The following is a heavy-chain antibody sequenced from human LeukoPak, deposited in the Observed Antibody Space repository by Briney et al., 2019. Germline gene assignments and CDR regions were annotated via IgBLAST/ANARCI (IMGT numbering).Heavy chain of an antibody. D-gene: IGHD3-22*01. CDR2: INAGNGNT. Sequence: ASVKVSCKASGYTFTSYAMHWVRQAPGQRLEWMGWINAGNGNTKYSQKFQGRVTITRDTSASTAYMELSSLRSEDTAVYYCARVEEYYYDSSGKGWAFDIWSQGTMVTVSS. V-gene: IGHV1-3*01. CDR3: ARVEEYYYDSSGKGWAFDI. CDR1: GYTFTSYA. J-gene: IGHJ3*02.